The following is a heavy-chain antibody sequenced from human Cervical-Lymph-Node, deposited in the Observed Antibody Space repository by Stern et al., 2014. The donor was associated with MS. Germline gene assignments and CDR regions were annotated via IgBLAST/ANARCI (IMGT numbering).Heavy chain of an antibody. CDR3: VRERSSRGFDY. CDR1: GFTFTSYA. Sequence: VQLVESGGGVVQPGTSMRVSCETAGFTFTSYAMNWVRQAPGKALEWMAVISYDGNTKYYADSVEGRFTNSRDNSKNTLYMQMSSLRAEDTAVYYCVRERSSRGFDYWGQGSLVTVSS. J-gene: IGHJ4*02. V-gene: IGHV3-30-3*01. CDR2: ISYDGNTK. D-gene: IGHD5/OR15-5a*01.